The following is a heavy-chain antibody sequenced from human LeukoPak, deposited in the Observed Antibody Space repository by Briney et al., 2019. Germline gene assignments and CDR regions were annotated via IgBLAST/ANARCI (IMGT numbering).Heavy chain of an antibody. D-gene: IGHD5-24*01. CDR3: ARVSRRDGYNWDTFDI. J-gene: IGHJ3*02. CDR1: GFTFSSYE. V-gene: IGHV3-48*03. Sequence: PGGSLRLSCAASGFTFSSYEMNWARQAPEKGLEWVSHIGSSATRIYYADSVKGRFTISRDNAKNSLYLQMNSLRAEDTAVYYCARVSRRDGYNWDTFDIWGQGTLVTVSS. CDR2: IGSSATRI.